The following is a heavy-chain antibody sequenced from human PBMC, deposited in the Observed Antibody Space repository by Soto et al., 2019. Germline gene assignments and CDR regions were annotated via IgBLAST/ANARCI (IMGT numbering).Heavy chain of an antibody. CDR1: GGSVSSGSYY. Sequence: SETLSLTCTVSGGSVSSGSYYWSWIRQPPGKGLEWIGYFYYSGSSNYNPSLKSRVTISVDTSKNQFSLKLSSVTAADTAVYYCARRWGRSFDYWGQGTLVTVSS. V-gene: IGHV4-61*01. CDR2: FYYSGSS. CDR3: ARRWGRSFDY. D-gene: IGHD2-15*01. J-gene: IGHJ4*02.